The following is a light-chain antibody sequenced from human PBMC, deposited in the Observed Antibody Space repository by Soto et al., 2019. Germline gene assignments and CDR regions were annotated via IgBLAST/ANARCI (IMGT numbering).Light chain of an antibody. Sequence: EIVLTQSPGTLSLSPGERATLSCRASQSVSSYLAWYQQKPGQAPRLLIYDASNRATGIPARFSGSGSGTDFTLTIGSLEPEDFAVYYCQQRSNWPRTFGQGTKVEIK. V-gene: IGKV3-11*01. CDR1: QSVSSY. CDR3: QQRSNWPRT. CDR2: DAS. J-gene: IGKJ2*01.